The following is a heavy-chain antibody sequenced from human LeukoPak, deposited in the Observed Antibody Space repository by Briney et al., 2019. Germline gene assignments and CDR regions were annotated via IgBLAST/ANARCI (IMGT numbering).Heavy chain of an antibody. CDR2: IKTDGSIT. J-gene: IGHJ4*02. CDR3: AKRWGVVGATTYPFDY. D-gene: IGHD1-26*01. Sequence: GGSLRLSCAASGFSFSVYWMHWVRQAPGKGPVWVSRIKTDGSITYYADSVKGRFTISRDNSKNTVYLQMNTLRAEDTAAYYCAKRWGVVGATTYPFDYWGQGTLVTVSS. V-gene: IGHV3-74*01. CDR1: GFSFSVYW.